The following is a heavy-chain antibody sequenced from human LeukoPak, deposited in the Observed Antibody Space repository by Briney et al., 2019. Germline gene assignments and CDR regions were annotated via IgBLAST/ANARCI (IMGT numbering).Heavy chain of an antibody. CDR2: INSEGSST. CDR3: VRGNDH. CDR1: GSTFSGHW. J-gene: IGHJ5*02. Sequence: QPGGSPRLSCAASGSTFSGHWMYWVRQAPGKGLVWVSRINSEGSSTAYAAFVKGRFTISRDNAKNTLFLQMNSLRVEDTAVYHCVRGNDHWGQGTLVTVSS. V-gene: IGHV3-74*01.